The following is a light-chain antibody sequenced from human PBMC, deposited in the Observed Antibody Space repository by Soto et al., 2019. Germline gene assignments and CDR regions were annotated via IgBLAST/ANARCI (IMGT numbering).Light chain of an antibody. V-gene: IGKV3-15*01. Sequence: EIVMTQSPATLSVSPGERVTLSCRASQSVSSDLAWYQQKPGQAPRLLIYDTSTRATGIPARFRGSGSGTEFTLTISSLQSEDFATYYCQHYKNLRYTFGQGTKLEIK. CDR1: QSVSSD. CDR3: QHYKNLRYT. J-gene: IGKJ2*01. CDR2: DTS.